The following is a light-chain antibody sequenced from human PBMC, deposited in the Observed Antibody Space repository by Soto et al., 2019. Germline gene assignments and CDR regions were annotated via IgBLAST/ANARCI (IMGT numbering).Light chain of an antibody. CDR2: EVS. CDR3: SSTVI. Sequence: QSALTQPASVSGSPGQSITISCTGTSSDVGDYNYVSWYQQHPGKAPKLIIYEVSNRPSGVSDRFSGSKSGNTASLTISGLRAEDEADYYCSSTVIFGGGTKLTVL. J-gene: IGLJ2*01. CDR1: SSDVGDYNY. V-gene: IGLV2-14*01.